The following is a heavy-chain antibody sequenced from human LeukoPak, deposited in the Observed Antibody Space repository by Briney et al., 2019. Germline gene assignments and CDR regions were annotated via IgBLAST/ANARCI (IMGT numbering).Heavy chain of an antibody. CDR2: ISSSSSYT. D-gene: IGHD6-6*01. CDR3: AKEVAARPAARIYYFDY. V-gene: IGHV3-11*05. Sequence: GGSLRLSCAASGFTFSDYYMSWIRQAPGKGLEWVSYISSSSSYTNYADSVKGRFTISRDNAKNTLYLQMNSLRAEDTAVYYCAKEVAARPAARIYYFDYWGQGTLVTVSS. CDR1: GFTFSDYY. J-gene: IGHJ4*02.